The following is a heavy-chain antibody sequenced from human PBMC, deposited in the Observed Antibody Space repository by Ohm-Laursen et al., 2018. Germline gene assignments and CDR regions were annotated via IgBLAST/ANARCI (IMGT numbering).Heavy chain of an antibody. Sequence: SDTLSLTCAVSGYSISSGYYWGWIRQPPGKGLEWIGSIYYSGSTYYNPSLKSRVTISVDTSKNQFSLKLSSVTAADTAVYYCASEAFGGYYDFWSGYFRGYWGQGTLVTVSS. CDR3: ASEAFGGYYDFWSGYFRGY. CDR2: IYYSGST. V-gene: IGHV4-38-2*01. CDR1: GYSISSGYY. D-gene: IGHD3-3*01. J-gene: IGHJ4*02.